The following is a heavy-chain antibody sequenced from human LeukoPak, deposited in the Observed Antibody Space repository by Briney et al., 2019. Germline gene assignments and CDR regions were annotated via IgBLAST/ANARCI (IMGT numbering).Heavy chain of an antibody. CDR1: GGSISSGGYC. Sequence: PSETLSLTCTVSGGSISSGGYCWSWIRQHPGKGLEWIGYIYYSASTYYNPSLKSRVTISVDTSKNQFSLKLSSVTAADTAVYYCARGGEMATGYGMDVWGQGTTVTVSS. D-gene: IGHD5-24*01. CDR3: ARGGEMATGYGMDV. J-gene: IGHJ6*02. V-gene: IGHV4-31*03. CDR2: IYYSAST.